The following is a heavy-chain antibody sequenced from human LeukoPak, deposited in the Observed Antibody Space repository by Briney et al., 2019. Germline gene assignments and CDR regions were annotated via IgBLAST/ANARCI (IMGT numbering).Heavy chain of an antibody. D-gene: IGHD1-14*01. CDR1: GFTVITND. CDR2: LYSDGNT. J-gene: IGHJ4*02. Sequence: PGGSLRLSCAASGFTVITNDMTWVRQSPGKGLEWVPVLYSDGNTKYADSVQGRFTISRDNSKSTLYLEMNSLSPDDTAVYYCARGVEPLAANTLAYWGQGTLVTVSS. V-gene: IGHV3-53*01. CDR3: ARGVEPLAANTLAY.